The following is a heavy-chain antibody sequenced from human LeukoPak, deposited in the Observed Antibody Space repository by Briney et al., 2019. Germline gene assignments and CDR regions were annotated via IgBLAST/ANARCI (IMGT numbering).Heavy chain of an antibody. Sequence: GGSLRLSCAASGFTVSSNYMSWIRQAPGKGLEWVSVIYSGGSTYCADSVKGRFTISRDNSKNTLYLQMNSLRAEDTAVYYCARVGSSSWYFVNWFDPWGQGTLVTVSS. CDR1: GFTVSSNY. CDR2: IYSGGST. D-gene: IGHD6-13*01. CDR3: ARVGSSSWYFVNWFDP. V-gene: IGHV3-66*01. J-gene: IGHJ5*02.